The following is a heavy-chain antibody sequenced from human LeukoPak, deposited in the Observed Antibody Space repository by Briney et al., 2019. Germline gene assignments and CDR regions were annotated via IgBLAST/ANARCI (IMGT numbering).Heavy chain of an antibody. CDR2: VDHTGST. D-gene: IGHD4-11*01. CDR1: GASFSNYY. V-gene: IGHV4-59*01. J-gene: IGHJ6*03. Sequence: SETLSLTCAVFGASFSNYYWTWIRQPPGKGLEWIGYVDHTGSTKFNPSLNGRVSISRDTSNNFFSLRLRSVTAADTAVYFCARGRVSSSTWYSTYYYFFYMDFWGKGTTVTVSS. CDR3: ARGRVSSSTWYSTYYYFFYMDF.